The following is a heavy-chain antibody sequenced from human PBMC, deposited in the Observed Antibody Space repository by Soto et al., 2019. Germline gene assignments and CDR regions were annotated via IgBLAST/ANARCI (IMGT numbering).Heavy chain of an antibody. Sequence: GGSLRLSCAASGFTFSSYAMSWVRQAPGKGLEWVSAISGSGGSTYYADSVKGRFTISRDNSKNTLYLQMNSLRAEDTAVYYCAKTFSAAMVYYYYYMDVWGKGTTVTVSS. V-gene: IGHV3-23*01. CDR1: GFTFSSYA. CDR2: ISGSGGST. D-gene: IGHD2-2*01. CDR3: AKTFSAAMVYYYYYMDV. J-gene: IGHJ6*03.